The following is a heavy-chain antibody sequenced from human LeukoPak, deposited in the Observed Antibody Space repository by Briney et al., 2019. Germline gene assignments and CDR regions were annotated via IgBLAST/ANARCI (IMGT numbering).Heavy chain of an antibody. D-gene: IGHD6-19*01. CDR1: GFTFSSFE. CDR2: ISGSGSTK. J-gene: IGHJ5*02. CDR3: ARELERSGFDP. Sequence: EGSLRLSCAASGFTFSSFEMNWVRQAPGKGLNWVSYISGSGSTKDYADSVKGRFTISRDNAKNSLYLQLNSLRAEDTAVYYCARELERSGFDPWGQGTLVTVSS. V-gene: IGHV3-48*03.